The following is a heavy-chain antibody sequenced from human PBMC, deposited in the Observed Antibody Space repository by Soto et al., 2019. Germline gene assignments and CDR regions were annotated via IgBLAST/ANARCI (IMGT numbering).Heavy chain of an antibody. CDR2: IKQYGSEK. Sequence: EVQLVESGGGLVQPGGSLRLSCAASGLTLSSYWMSWVRQAPGKGLEWVANIKQYGSEKHYVDSVKGRFTISRDNAKNSLYLQMNSLRPEDTAVYYCAREHNGDYGDYWGQGTLVTVSS. V-gene: IGHV3-7*04. CDR3: AREHNGDYGDY. J-gene: IGHJ4*02. CDR1: GLTLSSYW. D-gene: IGHD4-17*01.